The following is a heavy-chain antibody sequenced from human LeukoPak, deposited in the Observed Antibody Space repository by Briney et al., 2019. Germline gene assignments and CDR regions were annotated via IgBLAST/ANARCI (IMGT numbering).Heavy chain of an antibody. CDR3: ARRRQGYFDYGVDV. Sequence: SETLSLTCTVSGGSISSSSYYWGWIRQPPGKGLEWIGSIYYSGSTYYNPSLKSRVTISVDTSKNQFSLKLSSVTAADTAVYYCARRRQGYFDYGVDVWGQGTTVTVSS. J-gene: IGHJ6*02. CDR2: IYYSGST. D-gene: IGHD3-9*01. CDR1: GGSISSSSYY. V-gene: IGHV4-39*01.